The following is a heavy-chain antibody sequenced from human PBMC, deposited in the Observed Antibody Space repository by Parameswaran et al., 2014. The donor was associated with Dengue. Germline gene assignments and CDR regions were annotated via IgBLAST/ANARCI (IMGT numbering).Heavy chain of an antibody. CDR3: ARELRFLEWLSQTDAFDI. Sequence: VRQMPGKGLEWVSYISSSGSTIYYADSVKGRFTISRDNAKNSLYLQMNSLRAEDTAVYYCARELRFLEWLSQTDAFDIWGQGTIVTVSS. V-gene: IGHV3-48*03. D-gene: IGHD3-3*01. J-gene: IGHJ3*02. CDR2: ISSSGSTI.